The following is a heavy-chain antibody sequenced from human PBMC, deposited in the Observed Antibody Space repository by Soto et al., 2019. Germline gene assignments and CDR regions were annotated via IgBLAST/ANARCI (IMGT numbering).Heavy chain of an antibody. CDR1: GGSISSGDYY. V-gene: IGHV4-30-4*01. CDR2: IYYSGST. D-gene: IGHD6-13*01. CDR3: ARADSAAGLCSLDY. J-gene: IGHJ4*02. Sequence: QVQLQESGPGLVKPSQTLSLTCTVSGGSISSGDYYWSWIRQPPGKGLEWIGYIYYSGSTYYNPSLESRVTQSVDTSKNQFSLKLSSVTAADTAVYYCARADSAAGLCSLDYWGQGTLVTVSS.